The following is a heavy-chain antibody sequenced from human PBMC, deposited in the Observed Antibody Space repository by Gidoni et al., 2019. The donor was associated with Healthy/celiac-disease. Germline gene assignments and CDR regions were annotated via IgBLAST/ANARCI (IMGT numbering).Heavy chain of an antibody. CDR2: ISSSSSYI. CDR3: ASFRGTDYVWGSPP. Sequence: EVQLVESGGGLVKPGGSLRLSCAASGFTFSSYSMNWVRQAPGKGLEWVSSISSSSSYIYYADSVKGRFTISRDNAKNSLYLQMNSLRAEDTAVYYCASFRGTDYVWGSPPWGQGTMVTVSS. CDR1: GFTFSSYS. D-gene: IGHD3-16*01. J-gene: IGHJ3*01. V-gene: IGHV3-21*01.